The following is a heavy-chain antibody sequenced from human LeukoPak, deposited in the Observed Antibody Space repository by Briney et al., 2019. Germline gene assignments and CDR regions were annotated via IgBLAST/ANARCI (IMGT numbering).Heavy chain of an antibody. D-gene: IGHD5-18*01. V-gene: IGHV4-34*01. CDR2: INHSGST. Sequence: PSETLSLTCAVYGGSFSGYYWSWIRQPPGKGLEWIGEINHSGSTNYNPSLKSRVTISVDTSKNQFSLKLSSVTAADTAVYYCARGDLLGHTAMASDYWGQGTLVTVSS. J-gene: IGHJ4*02. CDR3: ARGDLLGHTAMASDY. CDR1: GGSFSGYY.